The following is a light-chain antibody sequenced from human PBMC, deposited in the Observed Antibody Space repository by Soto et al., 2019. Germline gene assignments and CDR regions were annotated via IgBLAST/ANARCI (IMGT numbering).Light chain of an antibody. CDR2: SNS. Sequence: QSVLTQPPSVSGAPGQRVTISCTGSRSNFGAGYDVHWYQQLPGTAPKLLIYSNSNRPSGVPDRFSGSKSGTAASLAITGLQAEDEADYYCQSYDTSLSARVFGGVTQLTVL. J-gene: IGLJ3*02. CDR3: QSYDTSLSARV. CDR1: RSNFGAGYD. V-gene: IGLV1-40*01.